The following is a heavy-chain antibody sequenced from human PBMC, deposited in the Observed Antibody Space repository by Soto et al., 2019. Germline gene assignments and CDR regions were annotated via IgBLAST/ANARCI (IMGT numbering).Heavy chain of an antibody. Sequence: ASVKVSCKASGYTFTSYGISWVRQAPGQGLEWMGWISAYNGNTNYAQKLQGRVTMTTDTSTSTAYMELRSLRSDDTAVYYCARDPYYGDSSCYQAHDAFDIWGQGTMFTVSS. CDR3: ARDPYYGDSSCYQAHDAFDI. D-gene: IGHD3-22*01. CDR1: GYTFTSYG. J-gene: IGHJ3*02. V-gene: IGHV1-18*04. CDR2: ISAYNGNT.